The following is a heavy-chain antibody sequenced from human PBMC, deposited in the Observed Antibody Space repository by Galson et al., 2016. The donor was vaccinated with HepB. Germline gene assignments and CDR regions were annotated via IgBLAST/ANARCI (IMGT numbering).Heavy chain of an antibody. V-gene: IGHV4-30-2*01. CDR1: RGSIDNGGYR. CDR2: ISDSGST. CDR3: ARTVVYYGEGTNSWFDP. Sequence: TLSLTCAVSRGSIDNGGYRWSWIRQPPGKGLQWIGYISDSGSTDYNPSLESRVTISIDVSKNQFSLKLNSVTAADTAVYYCARTVVYYGEGTNSWFDPWGQGTLVTVSS. D-gene: IGHD3-10*01. J-gene: IGHJ5*02.